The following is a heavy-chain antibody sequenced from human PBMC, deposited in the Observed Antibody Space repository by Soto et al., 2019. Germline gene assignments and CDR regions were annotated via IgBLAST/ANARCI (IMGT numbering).Heavy chain of an antibody. Sequence: GASVKVSCKASGYTFTTYGISWVRQAPGQGREWMGWISAYNGNTNYAQKLQGRVTMTTDTSTSTAYMELRSLRSDDTAVYYCARDTAVGDYGDVYMDVWGKGTTVTVSS. CDR2: ISAYNGNT. J-gene: IGHJ6*03. CDR1: GYTFTTYG. CDR3: ARDTAVGDYGDVYMDV. D-gene: IGHD4-17*01. V-gene: IGHV1-18*01.